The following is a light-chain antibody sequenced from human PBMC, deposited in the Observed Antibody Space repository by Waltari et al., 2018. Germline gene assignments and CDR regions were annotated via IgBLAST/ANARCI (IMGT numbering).Light chain of an antibody. J-gene: IGLJ2*01. Sequence: QLVLTQSPSASASLVASVKLTCTLSSGHSSYAIAWHHQQPEKGPRYLMKLNSDGSHSTGDGIPDRFSGSSSGAERYLTISSLQSEDEADYYCQTWGTGFHVVFGGGTKLTVL. CDR2: LNSDGSH. V-gene: IGLV4-69*01. CDR3: QTWGTGFHVV. CDR1: SGHSSYA.